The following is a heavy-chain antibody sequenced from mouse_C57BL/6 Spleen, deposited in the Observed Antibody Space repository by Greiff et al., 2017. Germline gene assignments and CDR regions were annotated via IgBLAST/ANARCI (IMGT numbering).Heavy chain of an antibody. CDR1: GYTFTSYW. CDR3: ARGRDYDGDY. CDR2: IDPSDSYT. D-gene: IGHD2-4*01. J-gene: IGHJ2*01. Sequence: VQLQQPGAELVRPGTSVKLSCKASGYTFTSYWMHWVKQRPGQGLEWIGVIDPSDSYTNYNQKFKGKATLTVDTSSSTAYMQLSSLTSEDSAVYYCARGRDYDGDYWGQGTTLTVSS. V-gene: IGHV1-59*01.